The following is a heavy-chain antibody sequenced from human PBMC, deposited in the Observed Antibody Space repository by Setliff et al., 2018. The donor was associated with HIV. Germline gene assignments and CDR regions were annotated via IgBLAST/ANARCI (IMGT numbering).Heavy chain of an antibody. CDR1: GFTFSSYV. J-gene: IGHJ4*02. Sequence: LSLSCAATGFTFSSYVLHWVRQAPGKGLEWVAVMSTGGDIKIYADSVKGRFTISRDNSKNTLFLQMNSLRPEDTATYYCVRDPIEGYPDYFDYWGPGTLVTVSS. V-gene: IGHV3-30-3*01. D-gene: IGHD1-26*01. CDR2: MSTGGDIK. CDR3: VRDPIEGYPDYFDY.